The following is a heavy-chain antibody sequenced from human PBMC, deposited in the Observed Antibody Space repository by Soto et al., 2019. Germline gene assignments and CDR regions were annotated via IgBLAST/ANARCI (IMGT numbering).Heavy chain of an antibody. CDR3: ARGLNYYYYGMDV. V-gene: IGHV4-59*01. CDR2: IYYSGST. Sequence: GPGPGTPSETLSLTCTVSGGSISSYYRSWIRQPPGKGLEWIGYIYYSGSTNYNPSLKSRVTISVDTSKNQFSLKLSSVAAADTAVYYCARGLNYYYYGMDVWGQGTTVTVSS. CDR1: GGSISSYY. J-gene: IGHJ6*02.